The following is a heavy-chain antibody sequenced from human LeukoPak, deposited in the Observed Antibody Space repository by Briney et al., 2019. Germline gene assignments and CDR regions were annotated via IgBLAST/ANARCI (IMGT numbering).Heavy chain of an antibody. V-gene: IGHV1-8*01. D-gene: IGHD1-26*01. CDR3: ARVFRGSYNYLRVFDY. J-gene: IGHJ4*02. CDR1: GHTFTSYD. Sequence: ASVKVSCKASGHTFTSYDINWVRQATGQGLEWMGWMNPNSGNTGYAQKFQGRVTMTRNTSISTAYMELSSLRSEDTAVYYCARVFRGSYNYLRVFDYWGQGTLVTVSS. CDR2: MNPNSGNT.